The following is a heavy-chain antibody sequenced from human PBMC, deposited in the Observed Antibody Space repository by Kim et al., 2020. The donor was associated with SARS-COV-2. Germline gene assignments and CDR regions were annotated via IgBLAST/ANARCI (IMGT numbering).Heavy chain of an antibody. CDR2: ISGSGGST. CDR3: AKDFRDGPPFKYYYDSSSYYYFDY. Sequence: GGSLRLSCAASGFTFSSYAMSWVRQAPGKGLEWVSAISGSGGSTYYADSVKGRFTISRDNSKNPLYLQMNSLRAEDTAVYYCAKDFRDGPPFKYYYDSSSYYYFDYWGQGTLVTVSS. D-gene: IGHD3-22*01. CDR1: GFTFSSYA. J-gene: IGHJ4*02. V-gene: IGHV3-23*01.